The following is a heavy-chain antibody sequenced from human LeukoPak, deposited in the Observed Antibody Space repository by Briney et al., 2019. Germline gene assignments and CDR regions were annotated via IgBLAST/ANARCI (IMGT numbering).Heavy chain of an antibody. J-gene: IGHJ4*02. V-gene: IGHV3-74*01. D-gene: IGHD4-17*01. Sequence: GGSLRLSCEASGSSFSSYWMHWVRQAPGKGLVWVSRINSDGTGLRYAESVKGRFTISKDNAKNTLYLEMNSLTAEDTAVYYCAKKAHYDAYAKYFDYWGQGTLVTVSS. CDR2: INSDGTGL. CDR3: AKKAHYDAYAKYFDY. CDR1: GSSFSSYW.